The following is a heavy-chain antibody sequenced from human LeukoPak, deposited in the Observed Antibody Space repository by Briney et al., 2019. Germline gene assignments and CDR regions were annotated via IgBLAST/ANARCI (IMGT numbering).Heavy chain of an antibody. CDR2: IYYSVST. CDR1: GASIGSTNNF. V-gene: IGHV4-39*07. CDR3: ARDPFHLYYYDSSGDDAFDI. J-gene: IGHJ3*02. D-gene: IGHD3-22*01. Sequence: SETLSLTCTVSGASIGSTNNFWGWIRQTPGKGLEWIATIYYSVSTYYNPSLKSRVTISVDTSKNQFSLKLSSVTAADTAVYYCARDPFHLYYYDSSGDDAFDIWGQGTMVTVSS.